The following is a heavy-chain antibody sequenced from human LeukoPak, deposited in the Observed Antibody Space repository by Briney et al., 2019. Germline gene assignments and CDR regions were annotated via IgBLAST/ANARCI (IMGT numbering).Heavy chain of an antibody. CDR3: ARVTPIPGGFDP. CDR2: IYHSGST. V-gene: IGHV4-30-2*01. D-gene: IGHD2-2*02. J-gene: IGHJ5*02. CDR1: GGSISSGGYS. Sequence: PSQTLSLTCAVSGGSISSGGYSWSWIRQPPGKGLGWIGYIYHSGSTYYNPSLKSRVTISVDRSKNQFSLKLSSVTAADTAVYYCARVTPIPGGFDPWGQGTLVTVSS.